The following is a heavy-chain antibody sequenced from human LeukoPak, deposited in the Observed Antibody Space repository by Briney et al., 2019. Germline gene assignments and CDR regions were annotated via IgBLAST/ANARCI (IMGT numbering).Heavy chain of an antibody. V-gene: IGHV4-4*07. D-gene: IGHD3-10*01. CDR3: ARDRGRSNYYGSGSRLLNYYYYYYMDV. CDR1: GGSISSYY. CDR2: IYTSGST. J-gene: IGHJ6*03. Sequence: SETLSLTCTVSGGSISSYYWSWIRQPAGKGLEWIGRIYTSGSTNYNPSLKSRVTMSVDTSKNQFSLKLSSVTAADTAVYYCARDRGRSNYYGSGSRLLNYYYYYYMDVWGKGTTVTISS.